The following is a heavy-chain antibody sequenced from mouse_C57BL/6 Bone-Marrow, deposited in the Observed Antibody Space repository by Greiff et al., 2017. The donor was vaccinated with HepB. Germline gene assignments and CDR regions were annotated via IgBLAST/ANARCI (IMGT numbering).Heavy chain of an antibody. J-gene: IGHJ3*01. CDR1: GYTLTSYW. Sequence: QVQLQQPGAELVMPGASVKLSCKASGYTLTSYWMHWVKQRPGQGLEWIGEIDPSDSYTNYNQKFKGKSTLTVDKSSSTAYMQLSSLTSEDSAVYYCAREVYYDYDGFAYWGQGTLVTVSA. CDR2: IDPSDSYT. D-gene: IGHD2-4*01. V-gene: IGHV1-69*01. CDR3: AREVYYDYDGFAY.